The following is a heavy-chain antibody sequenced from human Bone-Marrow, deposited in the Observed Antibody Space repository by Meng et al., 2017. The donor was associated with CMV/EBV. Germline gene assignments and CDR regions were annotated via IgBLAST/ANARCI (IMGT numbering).Heavy chain of an antibody. CDR1: GYTFISYD. CDR3: ARAAPGVNGWSTYVEY. Sequence: ASVKVSCKASGYTFISYDINWVRQATGQWLEWMGWVNPNSGNTGHAQKFQGRVTITRDTSISTVYMELSSLRSEDTAVYYRARAAPGVNGWSTYVEYWGQGTLVTVSS. V-gene: IGHV1-8*03. D-gene: IGHD6-19*01. CDR2: VNPNSGNT. J-gene: IGHJ4*02.